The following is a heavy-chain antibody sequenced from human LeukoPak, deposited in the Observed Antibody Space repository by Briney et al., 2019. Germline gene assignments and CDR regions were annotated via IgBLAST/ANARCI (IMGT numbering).Heavy chain of an antibody. CDR1: GGSFSGYY. CDR3: AGGARTGDSSGSFDS. V-gene: IGHV4-34*01. J-gene: IGHJ4*02. D-gene: IGHD3-22*01. CDR2: INHSGST. Sequence: SETLSLTCAVYGGSFSGYYWSWIRQPPGKGLEWIGEINHSGSTNYNPSLKSRVTISVDTSKDQFSLKLSSVTAADTAVYYCAGGARTGDSSGSFDSWGQGTLVTVS.